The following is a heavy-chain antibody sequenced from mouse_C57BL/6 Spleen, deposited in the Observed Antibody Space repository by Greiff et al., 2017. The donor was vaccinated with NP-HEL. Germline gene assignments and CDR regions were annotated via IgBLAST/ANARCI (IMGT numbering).Heavy chain of an antibody. V-gene: IGHV1-50*01. J-gene: IGHJ1*03. CDR1: GYTFTSYW. Sequence: QVQLQQPGAELVKPGASVKLSCKASGYTFTSYWMQWVKQRPGQGLEWIGEIDPSDSYTNYNPKFKGKATLTLDTSSSTAYMQLSSLTSEDSAVYYCARGGGLRWYFEVWGTGTTVTVSS. CDR3: ARGGGLRWYFEV. D-gene: IGHD2-4*01. CDR2: IDPSDSYT.